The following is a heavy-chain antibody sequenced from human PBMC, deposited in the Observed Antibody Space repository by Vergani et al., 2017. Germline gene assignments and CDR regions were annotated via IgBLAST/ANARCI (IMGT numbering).Heavy chain of an antibody. D-gene: IGHD3-22*01. CDR2: IYYSGST. V-gene: IGHV4-59*01. CDR3: ARPDSSGYYFDAFDI. Sequence: QLQLQESGPGLVKPSETLSLTCTVSGGSISSYYWSWIRQPPGKGLEWIGYIYYSGSTNYNPSLKSRVTISVDTSKNQFSLKLSSVTAADTAVYYCARPDSSGYYFDAFDIWGQGTMVTVSS. CDR1: GGSISSYY. J-gene: IGHJ3*02.